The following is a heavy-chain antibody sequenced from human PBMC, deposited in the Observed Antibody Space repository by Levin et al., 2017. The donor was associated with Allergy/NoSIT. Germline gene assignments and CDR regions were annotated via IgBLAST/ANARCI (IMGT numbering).Heavy chain of an antibody. Sequence: ASVKVSCKASGYTFTSYDINWVRQATGQGLEWMGWMNPNSGNTGYAQKFQGRVTMTRNTSISTAYMELSSLRSEDTAVYYCARGGSVSWLRFGDYWGQGTLVTVSS. D-gene: IGHD5-12*01. V-gene: IGHV1-8*01. J-gene: IGHJ4*02. CDR1: GYTFTSYD. CDR3: ARGGSVSWLRFGDY. CDR2: MNPNSGNT.